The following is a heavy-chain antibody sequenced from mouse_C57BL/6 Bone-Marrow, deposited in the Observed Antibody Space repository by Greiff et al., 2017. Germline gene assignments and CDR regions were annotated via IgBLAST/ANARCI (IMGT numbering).Heavy chain of an antibody. D-gene: IGHD1-1*01. J-gene: IGHJ3*01. CDR3: ARIFITTVVAD. CDR1: GYTFTSYG. Sequence: QVQLKESGAELARPGASVKLSCKASGYTFTSYGISWVKQRTGQGLEWIGEIYPRSGNTYYNEKFKGKATLTADKSSSTAYMELRSLTSEDSAVYFCARIFITTVVADWGQGTLVTVSA. V-gene: IGHV1-81*01. CDR2: IYPRSGNT.